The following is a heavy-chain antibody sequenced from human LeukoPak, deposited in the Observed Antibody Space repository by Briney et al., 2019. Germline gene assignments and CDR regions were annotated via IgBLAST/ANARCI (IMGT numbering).Heavy chain of an antibody. D-gene: IGHD3-10*01. V-gene: IGHV3-64D*06. J-gene: IGHJ4*02. CDR2: ISSNGGST. CDR1: GFPFSSYA. CDR3: VMAHLWFGESYLDY. Sequence: GGSLRLSCSASGFPFSSYAMLWVRQAPGKGLEYVSAISSNGGSTYYPHPVKGRFTISRDNSKNTLYLQMSSLRAEDTAVYYCVMAHLWFGESYLDYWGQGTLVTVSS.